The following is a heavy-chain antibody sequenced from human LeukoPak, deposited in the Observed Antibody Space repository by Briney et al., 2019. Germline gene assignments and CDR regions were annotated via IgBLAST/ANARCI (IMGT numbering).Heavy chain of an antibody. CDR3: ARGKYYYDSTGYYPGGDY. CDR1: GFIFGRDS. V-gene: IGHV3-48*01. D-gene: IGHD3-22*01. Sequence: GGSLTLSCAASGFIFGRDSMNWVRQAPGRGLEWISYISRGSDIRYYADSVRGRFHISRDNARNSLYLHMNSLRADDTAVYYCARGKYYYDSTGYYPGGDYWGQGTLVTVSS. J-gene: IGHJ4*02. CDR2: ISRGSDIR.